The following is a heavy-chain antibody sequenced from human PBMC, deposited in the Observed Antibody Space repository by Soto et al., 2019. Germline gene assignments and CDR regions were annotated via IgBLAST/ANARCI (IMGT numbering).Heavy chain of an antibody. D-gene: IGHD1-26*01. Sequence: VHLVESGGGLVQPGGSLRLSCAIFESTVSRDWMNWVRQAPGKGLEWVAHINQDGSEKYYVDSVKGRFTISRDNAKKSLYLQMTSLRPADTAMYYCSGGVGDAFWGQGTLVTVSS. CDR3: SGGVGDAF. V-gene: IGHV3-7*04. CDR1: ESTVSRDW. CDR2: INQDGSEK. J-gene: IGHJ4*02.